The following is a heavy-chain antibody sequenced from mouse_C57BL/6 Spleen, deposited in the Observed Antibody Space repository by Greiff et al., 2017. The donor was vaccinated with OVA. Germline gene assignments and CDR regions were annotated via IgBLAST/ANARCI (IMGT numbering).Heavy chain of an antibody. Sequence: VKLQESGAELARPGASVKLSCKASGYTFTSYGISWVKQRTGQGLEWIGEIYPRSGNTYYNEKFKGKATLTADKSSSTAYMELRSLTSEDSAVYFCAREGVGTGFDYWGQGTTLTVSS. CDR3: AREGVGTGFDY. V-gene: IGHV1-81*01. D-gene: IGHD4-1*01. CDR1: GYTFTSYG. J-gene: IGHJ2*01. CDR2: IYPRSGNT.